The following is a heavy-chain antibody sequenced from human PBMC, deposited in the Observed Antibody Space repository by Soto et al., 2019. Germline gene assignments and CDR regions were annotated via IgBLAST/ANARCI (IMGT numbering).Heavy chain of an antibody. D-gene: IGHD2-21*02. CDR3: ARAPQVTTFHYGMDV. Sequence: VQLVESGGGLVQPGGSLRLSCRASGFAFSSYWMNWVRQAPGKGLEWVASVDEDGNERYYVDSVKGRFTISRDNAMNSLYLQMNSLRAEDTAIYYCARAPQVTTFHYGMDV. CDR2: VDEDGNER. V-gene: IGHV3-7*05. CDR1: GFAFSSYW. J-gene: IGHJ6*01.